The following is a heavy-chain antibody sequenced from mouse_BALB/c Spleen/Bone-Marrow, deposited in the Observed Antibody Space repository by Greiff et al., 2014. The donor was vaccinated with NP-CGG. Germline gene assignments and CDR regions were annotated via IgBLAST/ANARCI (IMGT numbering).Heavy chain of an antibody. CDR3: ARYYYYAMDY. CDR1: GFNIKDTY. Sequence: VQLKESGAELVKPGASVKLSCTASGFNIKDTYIHWGKQRPEQGLEWIGRIDPANGNTKYDPKFQGKATITADTSSNTAYLQLSSLTSEDTAVYYCARYYYYAMDYWGQGTSVTVSS. V-gene: IGHV14-3*02. CDR2: IDPANGNT. J-gene: IGHJ4*01.